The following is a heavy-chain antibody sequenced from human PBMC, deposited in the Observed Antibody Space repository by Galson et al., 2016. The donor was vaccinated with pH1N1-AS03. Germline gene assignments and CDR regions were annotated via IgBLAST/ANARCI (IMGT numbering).Heavy chain of an antibody. CDR1: GFTLSGYG. Sequence: SLRLSCAASGFTLSGYGMHWVRQAPGKGPEWVAFIQYDESYRNYADSVKGRFSISRDISKNTLYLQMNSLRVEYTAMFYCVKESPKEAGDYWGRGVMVTVSS. V-gene: IGHV3-30*02. J-gene: IGHJ4*02. CDR3: VKESPKEAGDY. CDR2: IQYDESYR.